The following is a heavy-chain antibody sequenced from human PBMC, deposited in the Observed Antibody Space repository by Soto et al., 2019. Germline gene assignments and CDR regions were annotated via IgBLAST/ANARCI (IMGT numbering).Heavy chain of an antibody. CDR3: ARDSPSSLYGMDV. J-gene: IGHJ6*02. CDR2: ISSSSSYI. V-gene: IGHV3-21*01. Sequence: GGSLRLACAASGFTFSIYGMNWVRQVPGKGLEWVSSISSSSSYIYYADSVKGRFTISRDNAKNSLYLQMNSLRAEDTAVYYCARDSPSSLYGMDVWGQGTTVTVSS. CDR1: GFTFSIYG.